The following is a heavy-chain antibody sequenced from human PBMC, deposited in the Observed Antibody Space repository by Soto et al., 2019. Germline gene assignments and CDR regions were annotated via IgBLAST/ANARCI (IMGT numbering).Heavy chain of an antibody. D-gene: IGHD3-3*01. CDR2: IIPIFGTA. Sequence: SVKVSCKASGGTFSSYAISWVRQAPGQGLEWMGGIIPIFGTANYAQKFQGRVTITADESTSTAYMELSSLRSEDTAVYYCARDPPYDFWSGYYTSYGMDVWGQGTTVTVSS. V-gene: IGHV1-69*13. J-gene: IGHJ6*02. CDR1: GGTFSSYA. CDR3: ARDPPYDFWSGYYTSYGMDV.